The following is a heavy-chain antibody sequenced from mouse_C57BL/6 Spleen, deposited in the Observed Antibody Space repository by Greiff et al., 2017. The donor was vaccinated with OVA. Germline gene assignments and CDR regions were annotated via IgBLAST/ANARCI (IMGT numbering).Heavy chain of an antibody. Sequence: VQLKESGGGLVKPGGSLKLSCAASGFTFSSYAMSWVRQTPEKRLEWVATISDGGSYTYYPDNVKGRFTISRDNAKNNLYLQMSHLKSEDTAMYYCARDRADLYAMDYWGQGTSVTVSS. CDR2: ISDGGSYT. V-gene: IGHV5-4*01. CDR3: ARDRADLYAMDY. D-gene: IGHD3-1*01. J-gene: IGHJ4*01. CDR1: GFTFSSYA.